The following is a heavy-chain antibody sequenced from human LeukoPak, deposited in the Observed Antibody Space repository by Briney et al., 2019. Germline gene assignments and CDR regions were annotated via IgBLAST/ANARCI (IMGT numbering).Heavy chain of an antibody. V-gene: IGHV1-69*04. CDR2: IIPILGIA. Sequence: ASVKVSCKASGGTFSSYAISWVRQAPGQGLEWMGRIIPILGIANYAQKFQGRVTITADKSTSTAYMVLSSLRSEDTAVYYCARSSIPVFLIAFDIWGQGTMVTVSS. CDR1: GGTFSSYA. J-gene: IGHJ3*02. CDR3: ARSSIPVFLIAFDI. D-gene: IGHD3-3*02.